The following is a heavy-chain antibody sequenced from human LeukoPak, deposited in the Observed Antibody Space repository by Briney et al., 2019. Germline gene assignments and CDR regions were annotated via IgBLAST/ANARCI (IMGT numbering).Heavy chain of an antibody. V-gene: IGHV3-53*01. D-gene: IGHD2-15*01. J-gene: IGHJ4*02. CDR3: ARDSRICSGGSCYVSYFDY. CDR1: GFTVSSNY. CDR2: IYSGGST. Sequence: GGSLRLSCAASGFTVSSNYMSWVRQAPGKGLEWVSVIYSGGSTYYADSMKGRFTISRDNSKNTLYLQMNSLRAEDTAVYYCARDSRICSGGSCYVSYFDYWGQGTLVTVSS.